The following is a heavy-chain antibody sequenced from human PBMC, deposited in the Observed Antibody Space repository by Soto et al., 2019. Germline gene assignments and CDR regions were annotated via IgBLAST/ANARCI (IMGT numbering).Heavy chain of an antibody. CDR1: GFTFSDYA. Sequence: QVQLVESGGGVVQPGWSLRLSCVTSGFTFSDYAMHWVRQAPGKGLEWVAVIRPDGSNRYYADSVKGRFTISRDIPKNTRYLQMSSLRADDTAVYFCARVGRPQHLLTGFDNWGQGTLVTVSS. D-gene: IGHD3-16*01. V-gene: IGHV3-33*01. CDR3: ARVGRPQHLLTGFDN. CDR2: IRPDGSNR. J-gene: IGHJ5*02.